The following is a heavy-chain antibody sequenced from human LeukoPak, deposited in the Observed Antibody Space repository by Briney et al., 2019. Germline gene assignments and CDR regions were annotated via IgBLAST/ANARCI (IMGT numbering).Heavy chain of an antibody. Sequence: AGGSLRLSCAASGFTFSSYAMSWVRQAPGKGLEWVSAISGSGGSTYYADSVKGRFTISRDNSKNTLYLQMNSLRAEDTAVYYCATSAYDILTGYFDYWGQGTLVTVSS. J-gene: IGHJ4*02. CDR1: GFTFSSYA. V-gene: IGHV3-23*01. D-gene: IGHD3-9*01. CDR2: ISGSGGST. CDR3: ATSAYDILTGYFDY.